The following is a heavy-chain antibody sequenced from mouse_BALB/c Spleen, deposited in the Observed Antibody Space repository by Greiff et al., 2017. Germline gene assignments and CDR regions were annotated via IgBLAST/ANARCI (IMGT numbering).Heavy chain of an antibody. Sequence: VQLKESGGGLVQPGGSRKLSCAASGFTFSSFGMHWVRQAPEKGLEWVAYISSGSSTIYYADTVKGRFTISRDNPKNTLFLQMTSLRSEDTAMYYCARNPYYYGSSYAMDYWGQGTSVTVSS. J-gene: IGHJ4*01. V-gene: IGHV5-17*02. D-gene: IGHD1-1*01. CDR3: ARNPYYYGSSYAMDY. CDR1: GFTFSSFG. CDR2: ISSGSSTI.